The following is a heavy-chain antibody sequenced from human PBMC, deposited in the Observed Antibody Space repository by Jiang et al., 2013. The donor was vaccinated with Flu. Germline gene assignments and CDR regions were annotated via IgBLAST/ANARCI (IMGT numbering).Heavy chain of an antibody. J-gene: IGHJ5*02. V-gene: IGHV6-1*01. Sequence: SLTCAISGDSVSSNSAAWNWISSPHREALEWLGRTYYRSKWYNDYAVSVKSRITINPDTSKNQFSLQLNSVTPEDTAVYYCARDTASVVVVAATSFGWFDPWGQGTLVTVSS. CDR2: TYYRSKWYN. D-gene: IGHD2-15*01. CDR3: ARDTASVVVVAATSFGWFDP. CDR1: GDSVSSNSAA.